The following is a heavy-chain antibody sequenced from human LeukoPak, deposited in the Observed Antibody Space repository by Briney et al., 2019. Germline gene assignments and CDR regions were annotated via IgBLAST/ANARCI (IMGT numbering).Heavy chain of an antibody. Sequence: GGSLRLSCAASGFTFSSYGMHWVRQAPGKGLEWVAFIRYDGSNKYYADSVKGRFAISRDNSKNTLYLQMNSLRAEDTAVYYCARDRITYCGGDCYSGFDYWGQGTLVTVSS. CDR1: GFTFSSYG. CDR3: ARDRITYCGGDCYSGFDY. CDR2: IRYDGSNK. D-gene: IGHD2-21*02. J-gene: IGHJ4*02. V-gene: IGHV3-30*02.